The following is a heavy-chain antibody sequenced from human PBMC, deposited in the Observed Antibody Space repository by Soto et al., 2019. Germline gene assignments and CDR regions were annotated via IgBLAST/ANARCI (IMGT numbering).Heavy chain of an antibody. V-gene: IGHV1-46*03. J-gene: IGHJ4*02. CDR3: AKDLNVGPSGWARDY. D-gene: IGHD6-19*01. Sequence: QVQLVQSGPEVKKPGAAVTVSCKASGYTFINHYVHWVRQAPGQGLEWVGLINAHRGTTTSAPKVTGRVTMTTDTSTSTVYMELSSLRFEDTAVYYCAKDLNVGPSGWARDYWVQGTLVTVSS. CDR2: INAHRGTT. CDR1: GYTFINHY.